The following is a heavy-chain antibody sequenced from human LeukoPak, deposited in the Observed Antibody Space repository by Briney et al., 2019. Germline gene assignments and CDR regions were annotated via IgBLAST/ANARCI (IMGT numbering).Heavy chain of an antibody. D-gene: IGHD6-13*01. Sequence: PSETLSLTCTVSGGSISSYYWSWIRQPPGKGLEWIGYIYYSGSTNYNPSLKSRVTISLDTSKNQFSLKLSSVTAADTAVYYCARCSKAGIAAAGSPYYYYGMDVWGQGTTVTVSS. V-gene: IGHV4-59*01. CDR3: ARCSKAGIAAAGSPYYYYGMDV. CDR2: IYYSGST. CDR1: GGSISSYY. J-gene: IGHJ6*02.